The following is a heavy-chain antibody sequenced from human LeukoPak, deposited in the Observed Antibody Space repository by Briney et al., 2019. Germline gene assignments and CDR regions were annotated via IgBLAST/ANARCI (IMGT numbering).Heavy chain of an antibody. D-gene: IGHD2-21*01. Sequence: ASVKVSCKASGYTFTDNYIHWVRQAPGQGLEYMGWINPKSGGTNYAQNFQGRVTITADKSTSTAYMELSSLRSEDTAVYYCAELVMEYFQHWGQGTLVTVSS. CDR3: AELVMEYFQH. CDR1: GYTFTDNY. V-gene: IGHV1-2*02. J-gene: IGHJ1*01. CDR2: INPKSGGT.